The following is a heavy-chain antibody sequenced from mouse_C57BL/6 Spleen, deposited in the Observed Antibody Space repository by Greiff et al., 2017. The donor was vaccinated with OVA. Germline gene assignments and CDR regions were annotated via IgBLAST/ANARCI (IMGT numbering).Heavy chain of an antibody. CDR2: INPDSSTI. V-gene: IGHV4-1*01. CDR1: GIAFSRYW. CDR3: ARGSHWDSYYFDY. Sequence: EVKLLESGGGLVQPGGSLKLSCAASGIAFSRYWMSWVRRAPGKGLEWIGEINPDSSTINYAPSLKDKFIISRDNAKNTLYLQMSKVRSEDTALYYCARGSHWDSYYFDYWGQGTTLTVSS. D-gene: IGHD4-1*01. J-gene: IGHJ2*01.